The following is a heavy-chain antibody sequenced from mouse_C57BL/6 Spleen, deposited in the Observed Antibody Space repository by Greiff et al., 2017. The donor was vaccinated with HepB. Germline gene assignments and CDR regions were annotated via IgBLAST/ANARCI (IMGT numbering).Heavy chain of an antibody. D-gene: IGHD2-2*01. CDR3: ARPYGYGWFAY. CDR1: GYAFTNYL. Sequence: QVQLQQSGAELVRPGTSVKVSCKASGYAFTNYLIEWVKQRPGQGLEWIGVINPGSGGTNYNEKFKGKATLTADKSSSTAYMQLSSLTSEDSAVYFCARPYGYGWFAYWGQGTLVTVSA. V-gene: IGHV1-54*01. J-gene: IGHJ3*01. CDR2: INPGSGGT.